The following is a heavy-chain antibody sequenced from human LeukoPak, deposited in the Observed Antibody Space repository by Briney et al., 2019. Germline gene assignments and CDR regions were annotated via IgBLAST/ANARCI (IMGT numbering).Heavy chain of an antibody. J-gene: IGHJ4*02. CDR2: LSPSGGIT. D-gene: IGHD3-10*02. Sequence: GGSLRLSCAASGFTFSTYAMSWVRQAPGKGLEWVSALSPSGGITYYEDSVKGRFTISRDNFKNTLYLQMNSLSAEDTAVYYCAKGVNYFVLEYWGQGTLVTISS. V-gene: IGHV3-23*01. CDR3: AKGVNYFVLEY. CDR1: GFTFSTYA.